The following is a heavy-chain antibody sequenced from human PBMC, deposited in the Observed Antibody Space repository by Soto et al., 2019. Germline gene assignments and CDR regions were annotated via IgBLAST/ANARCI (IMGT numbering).Heavy chain of an antibody. D-gene: IGHD6-6*01. J-gene: IGHJ6*02. Sequence: ASVKVSCKASGYTFTGYYMHWVRQAPGQGLEWMGWINPNSGGTNYAQKFQGWVTMTRDTSISTAYMELSRLRSDDTAVYFCAWSSIAARPESYYYYYGMDVGGQGTTVTVSS. CDR2: INPNSGGT. V-gene: IGHV1-2*04. CDR3: AWSSIAARPESYYYYYGMDV. CDR1: GYTFTGYY.